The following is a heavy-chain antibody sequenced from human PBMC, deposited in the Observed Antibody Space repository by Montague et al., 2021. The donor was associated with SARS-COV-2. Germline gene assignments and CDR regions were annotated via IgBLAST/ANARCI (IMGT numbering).Heavy chain of an antibody. CDR3: ARAGSWCYSFYYYYCMDV. J-gene: IGHJ6*02. V-gene: IGHV4-34*01. Sequence: SETLSLTCAVSGGSISGYYWSWIRQPPGKGLEWIGDINHSGNTNYNPSLKSRVTISVDTSKNQFSLKLSSVTAADTAVYYCARAGSWCYSFYYYYCMDVWGQGTTVTVSS. CDR2: INHSGNT. CDR1: GGSISGYY. D-gene: IGHD3-10*01.